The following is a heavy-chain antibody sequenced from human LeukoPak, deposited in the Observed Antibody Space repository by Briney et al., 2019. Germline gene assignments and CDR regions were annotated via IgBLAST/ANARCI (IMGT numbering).Heavy chain of an antibody. CDR3: ARDIRFLEWLPNGPYFDY. Sequence: GASVKVSCKASGYTFTSYGISWVRQAPGQGLEWMGWISAYNGNTNYAQKLQGRVTMTTDTSTSTAYMELRSLRSDDTAVYYCARDIRFLEWLPNGPYFDYWGQGTLVTVSS. D-gene: IGHD3-3*01. CDR2: ISAYNGNT. CDR1: GYTFTSYG. J-gene: IGHJ4*02. V-gene: IGHV1-18*01.